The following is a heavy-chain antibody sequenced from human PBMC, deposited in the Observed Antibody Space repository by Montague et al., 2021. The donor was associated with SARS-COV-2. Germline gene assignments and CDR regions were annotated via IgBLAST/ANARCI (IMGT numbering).Heavy chain of an antibody. CDR1: GFTFSDYA. Sequence: SLRLSCAASGFTFSDYAMTWVRQAPGKGLEWVSTINFSGGSTYDADSVKGRFTISRDNSKNTVFLQMNSLRAEDTATYHCVKEHSGCSGGSCYVKSNWFDPWGHGTLVIVSS. D-gene: IGHD2-15*01. V-gene: IGHV3-23*01. J-gene: IGHJ5*02. CDR3: VKEHSGCSGGSCYVKSNWFDP. CDR2: INFSGGST.